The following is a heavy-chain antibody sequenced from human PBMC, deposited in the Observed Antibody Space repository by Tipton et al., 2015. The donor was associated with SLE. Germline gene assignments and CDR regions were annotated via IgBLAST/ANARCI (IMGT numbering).Heavy chain of an antibody. D-gene: IGHD2-2*01. J-gene: IGHJ4*02. CDR2: INPHSGGT. V-gene: IGHV1-2*02. Sequence: QSGPEVKKPGSSVKVSCKASGGTFSSYAISWVRQAPGQGLEWMGWINPHSGGTNYAQKFQGRVTMTRDTSISTAYMELSRLRSDDTAVYYCARSLGDIVVVPAALLDYWGQGTLVTVSS. CDR1: GGTFSSYA. CDR3: ARSLGDIVVVPAALLDY.